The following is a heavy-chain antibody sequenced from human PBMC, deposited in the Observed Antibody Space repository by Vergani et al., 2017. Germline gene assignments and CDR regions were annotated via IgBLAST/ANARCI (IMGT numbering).Heavy chain of an antibody. J-gene: IGHJ4*02. Sequence: QVQLVQSGAEVKKPGSSVKVSCKASGGTFSSYTISWVRQAPGQGLEWMGRIIPILGIANYAQKFQGRVTITADKSTSTAYMELSSLRSDDTAVYYCARGAVAGTFDYWGQGTLVTVSS. CDR2: IIPILGIA. CDR1: GGTFSSYT. D-gene: IGHD6-19*01. CDR3: ARGAVAGTFDY. V-gene: IGHV1-69*02.